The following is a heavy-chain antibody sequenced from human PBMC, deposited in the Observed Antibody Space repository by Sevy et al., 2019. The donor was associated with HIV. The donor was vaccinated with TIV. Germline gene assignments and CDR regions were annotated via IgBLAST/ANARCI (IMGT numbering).Heavy chain of an antibody. D-gene: IGHD3-22*01. CDR2: IIPIFGTV. Sequence: ASVKVSCKASGGIFSSYAISWVRQAPGQGLEWMGGIIPIFGTVNYAQKFQGRVTITADKSTSTAYMELSSLRSEDTAVYYCASDYHYDNSGYLRPDDIWGQRTMVTVSS. V-gene: IGHV1-69*06. J-gene: IGHJ3*02. CDR3: ASDYHYDNSGYLRPDDI. CDR1: GGIFSSYA.